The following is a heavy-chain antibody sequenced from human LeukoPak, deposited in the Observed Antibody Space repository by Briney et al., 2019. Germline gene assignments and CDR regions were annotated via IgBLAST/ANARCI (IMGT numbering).Heavy chain of an antibody. J-gene: IGHJ4*02. CDR1: GFIFSDYY. D-gene: IGHD3-10*01. CDR3: ARCGDGLPCDFDY. CDR2: ISNPSSTR. Sequence: PGGSLRLSCDASGFIFSDYYMSWVRQAPGKGLEWISYISNPSSTRCYADSVKGRFTISRDNAKNSLYLQMNSLRAEDTAVYYCARCGDGLPCDFDYWGQGTLVTVSS. V-gene: IGHV3-11*04.